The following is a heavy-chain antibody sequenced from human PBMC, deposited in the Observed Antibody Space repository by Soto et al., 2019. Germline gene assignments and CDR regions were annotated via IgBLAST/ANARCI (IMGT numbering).Heavy chain of an antibody. CDR3: ARQRIAAAGYYYGMDG. CDR1: GYSFTSYW. Sequence: GESLKISCKGSGYSFTSYWIGWVRQMPGKGLEWMGIIYPGDSDTRYSPSFQGQVTISADKSISTAYLQWSSLKASDTAMYYCARQRIAAAGYYYGMDGWGQGTTVTVYS. CDR2: IYPGDSDT. V-gene: IGHV5-51*01. D-gene: IGHD6-13*01. J-gene: IGHJ6*02.